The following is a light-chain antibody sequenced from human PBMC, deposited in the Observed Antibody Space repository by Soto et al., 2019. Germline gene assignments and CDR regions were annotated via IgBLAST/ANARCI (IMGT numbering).Light chain of an antibody. Sequence: DIQMTQSPSTLSSSVGDRVTITCRASQSLSSWLAWYQQKPGKAPKLLIYDASRLESGVPSRFSGSGSGTDFTLTISCLQSEDFATYYCQQYYSYPLTFGGGTKVDI. CDR2: DAS. CDR3: QQYYSYPLT. V-gene: IGKV1-5*01. CDR1: QSLSSW. J-gene: IGKJ4*01.